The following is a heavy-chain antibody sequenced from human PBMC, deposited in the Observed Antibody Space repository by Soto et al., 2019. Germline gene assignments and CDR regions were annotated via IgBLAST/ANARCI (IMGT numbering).Heavy chain of an antibody. D-gene: IGHD3-22*01. CDR1: GFTVSSNY. CDR2: IYSGGST. V-gene: IGHV3-53*01. Sequence: TGGSLRLSCAASGFTVSSNYMSWVRQAPGKGLEWVSVIYSGGSTYYADSVKGRFTISRDNSKNTLYLQMNSLRAKDTAVYYCARVTSGYLDYWGQGTLVTVSS. CDR3: ARVTSGYLDY. J-gene: IGHJ4*02.